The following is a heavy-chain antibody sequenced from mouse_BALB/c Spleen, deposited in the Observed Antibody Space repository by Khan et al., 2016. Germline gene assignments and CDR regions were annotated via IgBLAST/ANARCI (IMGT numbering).Heavy chain of an antibody. Sequence: VQLQQSGAELVKPGASVKLSCTASDFNIKDTYMHWVKQRPEQGLEWIGRIDPANDDSNYDPMFQGKATLSADTSSHTAYMTLTSLTSVATADFYCTRYLYGRYPMDFWGQGTTVTVSS. CDR3: TRYLYGRYPMDF. CDR2: IDPANDDS. CDR1: DFNIKDTY. D-gene: IGHD1-1*02. V-gene: IGHV14-3*02. J-gene: IGHJ4*01.